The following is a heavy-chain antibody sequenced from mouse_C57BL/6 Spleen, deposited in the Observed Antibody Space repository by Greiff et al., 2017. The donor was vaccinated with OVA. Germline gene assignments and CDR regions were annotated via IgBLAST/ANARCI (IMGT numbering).Heavy chain of an antibody. Sequence: QVQLQQSGAELARPGASVKLSCKASGYTFTSYGISWVKQRTGQGLEWIGEIYPRSGNTYYNEKFKGKATLTADKSSSTAYMELRSLTSEESAVYFCAREGYGSSSYWYFDVWGTGTTVTVSS. D-gene: IGHD1-1*01. V-gene: IGHV1-81*01. J-gene: IGHJ1*03. CDR3: AREGYGSSSYWYFDV. CDR1: GYTFTSYG. CDR2: IYPRSGNT.